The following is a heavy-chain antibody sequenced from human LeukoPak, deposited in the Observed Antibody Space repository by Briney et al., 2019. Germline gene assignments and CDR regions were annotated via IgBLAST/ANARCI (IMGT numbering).Heavy chain of an antibody. D-gene: IGHD6-13*01. V-gene: IGHV1-69*04. J-gene: IGHJ5*02. CDR2: IIPILGIA. CDR1: GGTFSSYA. Sequence: SVKVSCKASGGTFSSYAISWVRQAPGQGLEWMGRIIPILGIANYAQKFQGRVTITADKSTSTAYMELSSLRSEDTAVYYCAREAAAGTPYNWFDPWGQGTLVTVSS. CDR3: AREAAAGTPYNWFDP.